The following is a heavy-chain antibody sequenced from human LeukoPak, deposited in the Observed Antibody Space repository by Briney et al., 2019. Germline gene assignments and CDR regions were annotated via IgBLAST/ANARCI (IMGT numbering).Heavy chain of an antibody. V-gene: IGHV4-59*01. J-gene: IGHJ4*02. CDR2: ISYSGST. CDR3: ARGGAYCSSTSCFVY. D-gene: IGHD2-2*01. Sequence: PSETLSLTCTVSGASISSYYWSWIRQPPGKGLEWLGYISYSGSTNYNPSLKRRGSMSVDKSERQLSLNLSSVTAADTAVYYCARGGAYCSSTSCFVYWGQGTLVTVSS. CDR1: GASISSYY.